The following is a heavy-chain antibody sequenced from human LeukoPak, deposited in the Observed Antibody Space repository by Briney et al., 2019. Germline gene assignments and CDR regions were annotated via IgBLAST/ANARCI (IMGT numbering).Heavy chain of an antibody. CDR2: IYYSWDT. J-gene: IGHJ4*02. CDR1: GGSISSTSYY. Sequence: SETLSLICTVSGGSISSTSYYWGWIRQPPGKGLEWIGSIYYSWDTYYNPSLKSRVTISVDTSKNQFSLKLSSVTAADTAVYYCATTSYYYDSPDYWGQGTLVTVSS. V-gene: IGHV4-39*01. CDR3: ATTSYYYDSPDY. D-gene: IGHD3-22*01.